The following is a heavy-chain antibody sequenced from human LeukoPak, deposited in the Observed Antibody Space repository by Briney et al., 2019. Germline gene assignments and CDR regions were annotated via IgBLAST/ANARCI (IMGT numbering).Heavy chain of an antibody. CDR1: GYTFISFG. Sequence: ASVKVSCKASGYTFISFGFSWVRQAPGQGPEWMGWISGYTGNTNYAQRFQGRVTMTTDTSTSTAYMELRTLRCDDTAVYYCVRDLNSAARSFFDYWGPGTLVTVSS. V-gene: IGHV1-18*01. CDR2: ISGYTGNT. J-gene: IGHJ4*02. CDR3: VRDLNSAARSFFDY. D-gene: IGHD6-6*01.